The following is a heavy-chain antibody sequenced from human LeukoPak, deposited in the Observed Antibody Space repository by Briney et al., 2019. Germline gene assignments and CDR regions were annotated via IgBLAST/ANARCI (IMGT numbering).Heavy chain of an antibody. CDR3: ARGGATTFSAGDY. CDR2: IKQDGSEK. V-gene: IGHV3-7*01. D-gene: IGHD2/OR15-2a*01. J-gene: IGHJ4*02. Sequence: GGSLRLSCAASGFTFSSYWMSWVRQAPWKGLEWVANIKQDGSEKYYVDSVKGRFTISRDNAKNSLYLQMNSLRAEDTAVYYCARGGATTFSAGDYWGQGTLVTVSS. CDR1: GFTFSSYW.